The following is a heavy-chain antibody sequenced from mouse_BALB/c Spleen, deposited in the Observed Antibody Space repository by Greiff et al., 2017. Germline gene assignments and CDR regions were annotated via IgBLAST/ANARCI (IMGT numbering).Heavy chain of an antibody. CDR2: ISYDGSN. V-gene: IGHV3-6*02. Sequence: ESGPGLVKPSQSLSLTCSVTGYSITSGYYWNWIRQFPGNKLEWMGYISYDGSNNYNPSLKNRISITRDTSKNQFFLKLNSVTTEDTATYDCARRGNYGAMDYWGQGTSVTVSS. J-gene: IGHJ4*01. D-gene: IGHD2-1*01. CDR1: GYSITSGYY. CDR3: ARRGNYGAMDY.